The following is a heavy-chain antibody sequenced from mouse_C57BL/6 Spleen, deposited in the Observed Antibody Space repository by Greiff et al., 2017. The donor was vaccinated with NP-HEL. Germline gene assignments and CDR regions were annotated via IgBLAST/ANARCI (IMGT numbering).Heavy chain of an antibody. Sequence: QVQLRQSGAELARPGASVKMSCKASGYTFTSYTMHWVKQRPGQGLEWIGYINPSSGYTKYNQKFKDKATLTADKSSSTAYMQLSSLTSEDSAVYYCARGTVVATSNYFDYWGQGTTLTVSS. CDR1: GYTFTSYT. D-gene: IGHD1-1*01. V-gene: IGHV1-4*01. CDR3: ARGTVVATSNYFDY. CDR2: INPSSGYT. J-gene: IGHJ2*01.